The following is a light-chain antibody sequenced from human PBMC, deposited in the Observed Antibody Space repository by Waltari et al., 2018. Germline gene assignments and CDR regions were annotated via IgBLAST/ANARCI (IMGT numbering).Light chain of an antibody. J-gene: IGLJ3*02. CDR2: YDD. CDR3: ATWDDSLSGVV. V-gene: IGLV1-36*01. Sequence: QSVLTQPPSVSEAPRPRVTIPCSGSSSNIGSNAVNWYQQLPGKAPKLLIYYDDLLPSGVSVRFSGSKSGTSASLAISGLQSEDEAHYYCATWDDSLSGVVFGGGIKLTVL. CDR1: SSNIGSNA.